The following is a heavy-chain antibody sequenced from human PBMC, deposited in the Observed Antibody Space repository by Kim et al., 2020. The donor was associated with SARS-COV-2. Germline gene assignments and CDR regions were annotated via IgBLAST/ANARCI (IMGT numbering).Heavy chain of an antibody. CDR2: IFHSGTT. CDR3: ARVQVYGDLYFGLDV. Sequence: SETLSLTCTVSGASIRDDDHRWSWVRQSPGRGLEWIGFIFHSGTTRYNPSLSRRSYISMDTSQNHFSLRLRSVTAADTAVYFCARVQVYGDLYFGLDVWGQGTTVTVSS. J-gene: IGHJ6*02. CDR1: GASIRDDDHR. V-gene: IGHV4-30-4*08. D-gene: IGHD2-21*02.